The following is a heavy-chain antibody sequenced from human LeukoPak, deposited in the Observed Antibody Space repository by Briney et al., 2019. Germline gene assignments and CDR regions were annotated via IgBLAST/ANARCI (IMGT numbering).Heavy chain of an antibody. CDR1: GFTFSSYW. CDR2: INSDGSST. CDR3: ARGTTVAPNAFDI. J-gene: IGHJ3*02. Sequence: GGSLRLSCAASGFTFSSYWMHWVRQGPGKGLVWVSRINSDGSSTSYADSVKGRFTISRDNAKNTLYLQMNSLRAEDTAVYYCARGTTVAPNAFDIWGQGTMVTVSS. V-gene: IGHV3-74*01. D-gene: IGHD4-23*01.